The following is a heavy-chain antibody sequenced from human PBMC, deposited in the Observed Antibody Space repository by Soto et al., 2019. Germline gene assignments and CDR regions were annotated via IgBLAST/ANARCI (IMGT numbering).Heavy chain of an antibody. J-gene: IGHJ4*02. V-gene: IGHV3-23*01. D-gene: IGHD5-18*01. CDR1: GFTFSSYA. Sequence: GGSLRLSCAASGFTFSSYAMSWVRQAPGKGLEWVSAISGSGGSTYYADFVKGRFTISRDNSKNTLYLQMNSLRAEDTAVYYCAKDPGYSYGPYFDYWGQGTLVTVSS. CDR3: AKDPGYSYGPYFDY. CDR2: ISGSGGST.